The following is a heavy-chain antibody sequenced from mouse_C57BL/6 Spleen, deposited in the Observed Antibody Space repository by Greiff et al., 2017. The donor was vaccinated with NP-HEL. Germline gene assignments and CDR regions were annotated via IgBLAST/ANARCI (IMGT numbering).Heavy chain of an antibody. Sequence: QVQLQQPGAELVMPGASVKLPCKASGYTFTSYWMHWVKQRPGQGLEWIGEIDPSDSYTNYNQKFKGKSTLTVDKSSSTAYMQLSSLTSEDSAVYYCATGFPFAYWGQGTLVTVSA. CDR1: GYTFTSYW. CDR3: ATGFPFAY. CDR2: IDPSDSYT. J-gene: IGHJ3*01. V-gene: IGHV1-69*01.